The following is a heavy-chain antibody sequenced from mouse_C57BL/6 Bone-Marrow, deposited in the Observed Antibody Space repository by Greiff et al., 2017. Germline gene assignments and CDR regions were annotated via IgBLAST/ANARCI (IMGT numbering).Heavy chain of an antibody. J-gene: IGHJ4*01. V-gene: IGHV1-59*01. CDR3: ARGDAMDY. CDR2: IDPSDSYT. Sequence: QVQLQQPGAELVRPGTSVKLSCKASGYTFTSYWMHWVKQRPGQGLEWIGVIDPSDSYTNYNQKFKGKATLTVDTFSSTAYMQLSSLTSEDSAVYYCARGDAMDYWCQGTSVTVSS. CDR1: GYTFTSYW.